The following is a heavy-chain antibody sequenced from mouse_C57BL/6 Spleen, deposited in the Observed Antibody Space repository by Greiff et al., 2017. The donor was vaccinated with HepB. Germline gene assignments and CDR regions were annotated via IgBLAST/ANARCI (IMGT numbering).Heavy chain of an antibody. Sequence: VQLQHPGAELVMPGASVKLSCKASGYTFTSYWMHWVKQRPGQGLEWIGEIDPSDSYTNYNQKFKGKSTLTVDKSSSTAYMQLISLTSEDSAVYYCARPYYGSYSFDYWGQGTTLSVSS. CDR1: GYTFTSYW. CDR3: ARPYYGSYSFDY. J-gene: IGHJ2*01. V-gene: IGHV1-69*01. CDR2: IDPSDSYT. D-gene: IGHD1-1*01.